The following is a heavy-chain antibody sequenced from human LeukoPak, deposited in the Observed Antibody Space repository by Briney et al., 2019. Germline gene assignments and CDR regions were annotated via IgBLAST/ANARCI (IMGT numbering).Heavy chain of an antibody. Sequence: PGGSLRLSCAASGFTVSSNYMSWVRQAPGKGPEWVSVIYSGGSTYYADSVKGRFTISRDNSKNTLYLQMNSLRAEDTAVYYCARVRPDITIFGVVIPLFDYWGQGTLVTVSS. CDR2: IYSGGST. CDR1: GFTVSSNY. CDR3: ARVRPDITIFGVVIPLFDY. V-gene: IGHV3-53*01. J-gene: IGHJ4*02. D-gene: IGHD3-3*01.